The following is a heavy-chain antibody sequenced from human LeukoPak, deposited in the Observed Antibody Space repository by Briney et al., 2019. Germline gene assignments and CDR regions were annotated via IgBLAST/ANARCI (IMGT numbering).Heavy chain of an antibody. CDR1: GGSFSGYY. V-gene: IGHV4-34*01. CDR2: INHSGST. CDR3: ARSVGAWNSKPSWFDP. Sequence: PSETLSLTCAVYGGSFSGYYWSWIRQPPGKGLEWIGEINHSGSTNYNPSLKSRATISVDTSKNQFSLKLSSVTAADTAVYYCARSVGAWNSKPSWFDPWGQGTLVTVSS. D-gene: IGHD1-7*01. J-gene: IGHJ5*02.